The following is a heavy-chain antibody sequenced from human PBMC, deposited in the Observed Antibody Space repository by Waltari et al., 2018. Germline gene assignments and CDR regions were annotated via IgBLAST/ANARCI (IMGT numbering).Heavy chain of an antibody. D-gene: IGHD3-16*02. CDR3: ARNYRDY. Sequence: EVQLVESGGGLVQPGGSLRLSCAASGFTFGNSWMHWVRQVPGKGLVWVSRISGDGRITHYADSVKGRFTISRDNAENTLYLQMNSLTVEDTAVYYCARNYRDYWGQGTLVTVSS. CDR1: GFTFGNSW. CDR2: ISGDGRIT. V-gene: IGHV3-74*01. J-gene: IGHJ4*02.